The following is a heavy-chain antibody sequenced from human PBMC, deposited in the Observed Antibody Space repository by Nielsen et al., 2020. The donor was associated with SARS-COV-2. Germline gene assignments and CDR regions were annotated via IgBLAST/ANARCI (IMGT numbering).Heavy chain of an antibody. D-gene: IGHD6-13*01. Sequence: GESLKISCAASGFTFSSYGMHWVRQAPGKGLEWVAVIWYDGSNKYYADSVKGRFTISRDNSKNRLYVQMNSLRAEDTALYYCARSSGDWYSSSWYFGYWGQGTLVTISS. V-gene: IGHV3-33*01. J-gene: IGHJ4*02. CDR3: ARSSGDWYSSSWYFGY. CDR2: IWYDGSNK. CDR1: GFTFSSYG.